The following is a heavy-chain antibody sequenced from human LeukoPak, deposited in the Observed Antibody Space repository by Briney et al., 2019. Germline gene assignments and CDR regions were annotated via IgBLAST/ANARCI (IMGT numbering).Heavy chain of an antibody. CDR3: ARGLRQGSAWSWGPKEKSYQYMDV. V-gene: IGHV4-34*01. D-gene: IGHD6-19*01. CDR1: GFTFSSYA. J-gene: IGHJ6*03. Sequence: GSLRLSCAASGFTFSSYAMSWVRQPPGKGLEWIGEINPRGSTNYNPSLESRVTVSADTSRNQLSLSLTSVTAADSAVYFCARGLRQGSAWSWGPKEKSYQYMDVWGTGTTVIVSS. CDR2: INPRGST.